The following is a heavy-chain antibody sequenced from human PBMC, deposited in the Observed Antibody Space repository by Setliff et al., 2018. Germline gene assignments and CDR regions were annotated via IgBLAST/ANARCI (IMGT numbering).Heavy chain of an antibody. Sequence: LSLSCAASGFTFNTYWMHWVRQAPGKGLVWFSYINSGGSKVYYADSVKGRFTISRDNAKNSLYLQMNSLRAEDTAVYYCARVYGASVWGNYPVDYWGQGTLVTVSS. CDR1: GFTFNTYW. V-gene: IGHV3-21*04. CDR3: ARVYGASVWGNYPVDY. D-gene: IGHD3-16*02. J-gene: IGHJ4*02. CDR2: INSGGSKV.